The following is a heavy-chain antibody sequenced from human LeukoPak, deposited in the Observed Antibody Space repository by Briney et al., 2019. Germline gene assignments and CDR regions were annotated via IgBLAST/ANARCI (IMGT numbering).Heavy chain of an antibody. J-gene: IGHJ6*02. CDR3: ARNQQLGGHSYYYYGMDV. Sequence: GGSLRLSGVGSGFTSIAYALTWARQAPGKGLEWVSGISGGGVTTYHADSVKGRFTISRDNSKNTLYLQMNSLRADDTAIYYCARNQQLGGHSYYYYGMDVWGQGTTVTVSS. V-gene: IGHV3-23*01. D-gene: IGHD3-16*01. CDR1: GFTSIAYA. CDR2: ISGGGVTT.